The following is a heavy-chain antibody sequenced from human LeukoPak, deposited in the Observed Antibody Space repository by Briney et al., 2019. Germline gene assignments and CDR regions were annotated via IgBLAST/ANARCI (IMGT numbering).Heavy chain of an antibody. CDR2: INHSGST. V-gene: IGHV4-34*01. Sequence: SETLSLTCAVYGGAFSGYYWSWIRQPPGKGLEWVGEINHSGSTNYNPSLKSRVTISVDTSKNQFSLKLSSVTAADTAVYYCAKSLYGSGSYYNWFDPWGQGTLVTVSS. CDR3: AKSLYGSGSYYNWFDP. J-gene: IGHJ5*02. CDR1: GGAFSGYY. D-gene: IGHD3-10*01.